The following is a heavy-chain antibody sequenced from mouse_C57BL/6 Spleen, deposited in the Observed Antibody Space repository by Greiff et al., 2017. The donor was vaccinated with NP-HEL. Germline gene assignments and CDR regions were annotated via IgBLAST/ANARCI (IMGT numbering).Heavy chain of an antibody. V-gene: IGHV1-19*01. CDR1: GYTFTDYY. Sequence: EVQLQESGPELVKPGASVKISCKASGYTFTDYYINWVKQSHGKSLEWIGVINPYNGGTSYNQKFKGKATLTVDKSSSTAYMELNSLTSEDSAVYYCARWDTTVVEGLDYWGQGTTLTVSS. J-gene: IGHJ2*01. CDR3: ARWDTTVVEGLDY. D-gene: IGHD1-1*01. CDR2: INPYNGGT.